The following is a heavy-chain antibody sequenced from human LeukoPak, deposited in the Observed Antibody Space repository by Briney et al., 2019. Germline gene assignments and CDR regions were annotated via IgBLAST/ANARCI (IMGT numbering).Heavy chain of an antibody. CDR1: GGSFSGYY. J-gene: IGHJ6*02. D-gene: IGHD3-9*01. Sequence: SETLSLTCAVYGGSFSGYYWNWIRQPPGKGLEWIGEINHTGSTNYNPSLKSRVTISVDTSKNQFSLKLSSVTAADTAVYYCARDGSDILTGYLNYYYYGMDVWGQGTTVTVSS. CDR2: INHTGST. V-gene: IGHV4-34*01. CDR3: ARDGSDILTGYLNYYYYGMDV.